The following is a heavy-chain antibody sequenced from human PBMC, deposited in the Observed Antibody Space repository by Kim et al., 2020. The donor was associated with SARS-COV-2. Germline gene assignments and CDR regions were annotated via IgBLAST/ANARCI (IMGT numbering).Heavy chain of an antibody. CDR1: GFTFSSYG. D-gene: IGHD6-6*01. J-gene: IGHJ4*02. CDR3: VRGKGFLQQLVTG. CDR2: ISYDGSNK. Sequence: GGSLRLSCAASGFTFSSYGMHWVRQAPGKGLEWVAVISYDGSNKYYADSVKGRFTISRDNSKNTLYLQMNSLRAEDTAVYYCVRGKGFLQQLVTGWGQGTLVTVSS. V-gene: IGHV3-30*03.